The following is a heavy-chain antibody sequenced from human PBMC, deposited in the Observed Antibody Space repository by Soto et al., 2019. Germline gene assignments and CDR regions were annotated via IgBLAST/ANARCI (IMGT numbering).Heavy chain of an antibody. CDR2: ISAYNGNT. D-gene: IGHD3-3*01. CDR3: AMFMITIFGVVTGPQNWFDP. Sequence: ASVKVSCKASGYTFTSYGISWVRQAPGQGLEWMGWISAYNGNTNYAKKHQGRVTMTTDTSTSTAYIELRSLRSDDTAVYYFAMFMITIFGVVTGPQNWFDPWGQGTLVTVSS. J-gene: IGHJ5*02. V-gene: IGHV1-18*01. CDR1: GYTFTSYG.